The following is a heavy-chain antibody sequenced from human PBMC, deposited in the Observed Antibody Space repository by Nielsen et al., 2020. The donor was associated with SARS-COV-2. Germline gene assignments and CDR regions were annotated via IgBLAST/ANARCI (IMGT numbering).Heavy chain of an antibody. CDR1: GFTFSSYG. J-gene: IGHJ4*02. D-gene: IGHD6-19*01. CDR2: IWYDGSNK. CDR3: ARDFVPGSGWPFDY. V-gene: IGHV3-33*01. Sequence: GGSLRLSCAASGFTFSSYGMHWVRQAPGKGLEWVAVIWYDGSNKYYADSVKGRFTISRDNSKNTLYLQMNSLRAEDTAVYYCARDFVPGSGWPFDYWGQGTLVTVSS.